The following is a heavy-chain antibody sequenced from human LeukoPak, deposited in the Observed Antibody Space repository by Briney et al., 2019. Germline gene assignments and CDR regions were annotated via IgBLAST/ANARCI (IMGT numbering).Heavy chain of an antibody. D-gene: IGHD3-3*01. CDR1: GFTFSSYG. V-gene: IGHV3-7*01. J-gene: IGHJ4*02. CDR2: INQDGREK. Sequence: GGSLRLSCAASGFTFSSYGMSWVRQAPGKGLEWVANINQDGREKYYVDSVKGRFTISRHNPKHSLYLQMNSLRAEDTAVYYCARQAWSGPSFDYWGQGTLVTVSS. CDR3: ARQAWSGPSFDY.